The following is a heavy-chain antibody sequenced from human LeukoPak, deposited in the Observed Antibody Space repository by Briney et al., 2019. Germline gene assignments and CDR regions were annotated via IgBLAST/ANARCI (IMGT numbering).Heavy chain of an antibody. CDR3: ARGGGSSWSLYYYYYGMDV. J-gene: IGHJ6*02. CDR2: MNPNSGNT. D-gene: IGHD6-13*01. V-gene: IGHV1-8*01. Sequence: GASVKVSCKASGYTFTSYDINWVRQATGQGLEWMGWMNPNSGNTGYAQKFQGRVTMTRNTSISTAYMELSSLRSEDTAVYYCARGGGSSWSLYYYYYGMDVWGQGTTVTVS. CDR1: GYTFTSYD.